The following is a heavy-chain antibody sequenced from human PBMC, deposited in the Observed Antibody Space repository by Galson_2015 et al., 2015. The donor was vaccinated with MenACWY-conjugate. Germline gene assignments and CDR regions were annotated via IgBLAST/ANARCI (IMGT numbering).Heavy chain of an antibody. CDR2: IRRGGSKI. D-gene: IGHD1-1*01. V-gene: IGHV3-48*04. CDR3: ARDATGNWIDCVYTYCGFDV. Sequence: SLRLSCAASGFTFSSYCMNWVRQAPGKGLEWVSYIRRGGSKIYYADSVKGRFTISRDNAKNSLFLQMNSLRAEDTAMYYCARDATGNWIDCVYTYCGFDVWGQGTTVTVSS. J-gene: IGHJ6*02. CDR1: GFTFSSYC.